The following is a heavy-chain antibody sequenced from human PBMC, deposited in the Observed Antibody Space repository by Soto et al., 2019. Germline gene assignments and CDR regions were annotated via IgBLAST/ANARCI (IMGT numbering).Heavy chain of an antibody. J-gene: IGHJ3*02. CDR1: GFTFSNYN. CDR3: VRGSYPAKAFDS. D-gene: IGHD2-2*01. V-gene: IGHV3-21*01. Sequence: EVQLVESGGGLVKPGESLRLSCAASGFTFSNYNINWVRQAPGKGLEWVSSIRSRSIDMYYADSVKGRFTISRDDAKNSLSLQMNGLRAEDTAVYFCVRGSYPAKAFDSWGQGTMVTVSS. CDR2: IRSRSIDM.